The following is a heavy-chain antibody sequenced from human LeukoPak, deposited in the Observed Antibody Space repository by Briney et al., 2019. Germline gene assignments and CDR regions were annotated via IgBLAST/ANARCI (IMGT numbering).Heavy chain of an antibody. CDR2: ISLNGDGI. D-gene: IGHD5-18*01. V-gene: IGHV3-9*01. Sequence: GGSLRLSCAASGFTFDDYAMHWVRQAPGKGLEWVSGISLNGDGIGYADSVKGRFTISRDNAKNSLYLQMNSLRAEDTALYYCAKARGYSYLQDFDYWGQGTLVTVSS. CDR3: AKARGYSYLQDFDY. J-gene: IGHJ4*02. CDR1: GFTFDDYA.